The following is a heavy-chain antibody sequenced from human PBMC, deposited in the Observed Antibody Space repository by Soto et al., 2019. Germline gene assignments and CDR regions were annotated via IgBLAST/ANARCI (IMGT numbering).Heavy chain of an antibody. CDR1: GYTFTSYG. CDR2: ISAHNGNT. J-gene: IGHJ4*02. CDR3: ARVAMDCSGGSCYPGAFDY. V-gene: IGHV1-18*01. Sequence: QVQLVQSGAEVKKPGASVKVSCKASGYTFTSYGISWVRQAPGQGLEWMGWISAHNGNTNYAQKLQGRVTMTTDTSTSTAYMELRSLRSDDTAVYYCARVAMDCSGGSCYPGAFDYWGQGTLVTVSS. D-gene: IGHD2-15*01.